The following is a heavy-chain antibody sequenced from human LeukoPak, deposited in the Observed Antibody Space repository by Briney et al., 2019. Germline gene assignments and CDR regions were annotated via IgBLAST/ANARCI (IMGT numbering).Heavy chain of an antibody. Sequence: GGSLRLSCAASGFTFSNCAMHWVRQAPGKGLEWVAFIRYDGSNKFYADSVKGRFTISRDNSKNTLYLQMNNLRGEDTAVYYCARVGGYNQENPEYYFDYWGQGTLVTVSS. CDR1: GFTFSNCA. D-gene: IGHD5-24*01. CDR3: ARVGGYNQENPEYYFDY. V-gene: IGHV3-30*02. J-gene: IGHJ4*02. CDR2: IRYDGSNK.